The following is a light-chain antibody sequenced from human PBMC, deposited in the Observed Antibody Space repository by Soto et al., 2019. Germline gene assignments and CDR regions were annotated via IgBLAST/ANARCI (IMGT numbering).Light chain of an antibody. CDR2: DVS. V-gene: IGLV2-14*03. Sequence: QSALTQPASVSGSPGQSITISCTGAVCEVAGYTYVSWYQQHPGTGPKVIIYDVSNRPSGVSNRFSGSKSGTTASLTISGLQAEDEADYCCISFTGIPGLFGGGTKVTVL. J-gene: IGLJ3*02. CDR1: VCEVAGYTY. CDR3: ISFTGIPGL.